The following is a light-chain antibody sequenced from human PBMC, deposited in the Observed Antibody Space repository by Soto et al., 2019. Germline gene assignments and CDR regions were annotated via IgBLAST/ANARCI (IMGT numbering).Light chain of an antibody. CDR1: QSVRSY. V-gene: IGKV3-11*01. CDR2: DAS. CDR3: QQRSNWPALT. Sequence: EIVLTQSPATLSLSPGERATLSCRASQSVRSYLAWFQQKPGQAPRVLIYDASNRATGIPARFSGSGSGTDFTLTISSLGPEDFAVYYCQQRSNWPALTFGGGTKVEIK. J-gene: IGKJ4*01.